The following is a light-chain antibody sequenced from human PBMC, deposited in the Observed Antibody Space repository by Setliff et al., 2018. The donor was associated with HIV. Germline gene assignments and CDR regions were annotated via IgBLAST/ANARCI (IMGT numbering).Light chain of an antibody. J-gene: IGLJ1*01. V-gene: IGLV3-21*04. CDR3: QVWDSSSGLYV. CDR1: NIGSKS. CDR2: YDS. Sequence: SYELTQPPSVSVAPGKTARITCGGNNIGSKSVHWYQQKPGQAPVIVIYYDSDRPSGIPERFSGSNSGNTATLTITRVEAGEEADYYCQVWDSSSGLYVFGTGTKVTVL.